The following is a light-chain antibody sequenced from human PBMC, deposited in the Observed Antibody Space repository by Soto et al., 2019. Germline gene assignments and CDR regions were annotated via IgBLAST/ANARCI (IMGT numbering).Light chain of an antibody. V-gene: IGLV2-14*01. CDR3: TSYASTTTHVV. CDR1: SSDVGGYNY. CDR2: EVF. Sequence: QSVLTQPASVSGSPGQSITISCTGTSSDVGGYNYVSWYQHLPGKAPNLMIYEVFNRPSGVSNRFSGSKSGNTASLTISGLQAEDEGDYYCTSYASTTTHVVFGGGTKLTVL. J-gene: IGLJ2*01.